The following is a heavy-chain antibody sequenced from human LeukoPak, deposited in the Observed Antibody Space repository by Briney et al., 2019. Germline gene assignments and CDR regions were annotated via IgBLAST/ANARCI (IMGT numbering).Heavy chain of an antibody. CDR1: GGSISSGGYY. Sequence: PSETLSLTCTVSGGSISSGGYYWSWIRQHPGKDLEWIGYIYYSGSTYYNPSLKSRVTISVDTSKNQFSLKVSSVTAADSAVYYCARTTIFGANGGSDYWGQGTLVTVSS. D-gene: IGHD3-3*01. CDR3: ARTTIFGANGGSDY. CDR2: IYYSGST. J-gene: IGHJ4*02. V-gene: IGHV4-31*03.